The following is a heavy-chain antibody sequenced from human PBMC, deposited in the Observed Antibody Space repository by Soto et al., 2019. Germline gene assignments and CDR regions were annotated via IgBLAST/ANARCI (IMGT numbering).Heavy chain of an antibody. V-gene: IGHV3-33*01. D-gene: IGHD3-9*01. Sequence: PGGSLRLSCAASGFTFSSYGMHWVRQAPGKGLEWVAVIWYDGSNKYYADSVKGRFTISRDNSKNTLYLQMNSLRAEDTAVYYCARDGGYYDILTGYYGALDYWGQGTLVTVSS. CDR1: GFTFSSYG. CDR3: ARDGGYYDILTGYYGALDY. CDR2: IWYDGSNK. J-gene: IGHJ4*02.